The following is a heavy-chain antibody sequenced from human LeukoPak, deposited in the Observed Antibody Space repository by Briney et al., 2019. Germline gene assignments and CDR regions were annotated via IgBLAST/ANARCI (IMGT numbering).Heavy chain of an antibody. CDR2: ISSSGSTI. CDR3: ARFNIVVVVAAENWFDP. CDR1: GFTFSSYE. V-gene: IGHV3-48*03. D-gene: IGHD2-15*01. Sequence: GGSLRLSCAASGFTFSSYEINWVRQAPGKGLEWVSYISSSGSTIYYADSVEGRFTISRDNAKNSLYLQMNSLRAEDTAVYYCARFNIVVVVAAENWFDPWGQGTLVTVSS. J-gene: IGHJ5*02.